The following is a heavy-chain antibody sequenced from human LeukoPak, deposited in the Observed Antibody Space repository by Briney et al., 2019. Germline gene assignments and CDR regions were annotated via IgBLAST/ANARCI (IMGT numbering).Heavy chain of an antibody. Sequence: TGGSLRLSCAASGFTFTNYAMNWVRQAPGKGLEWVSTVSGGGGNTYYADSVKGRFSISRDNSKNTVYLQMNSLRDEDTVVYYCARSPGSTWYQDYWGQGTLVTVSS. J-gene: IGHJ4*02. V-gene: IGHV3-23*01. D-gene: IGHD2-2*01. CDR2: VSGGGGNT. CDR1: GFTFTNYA. CDR3: ARSPGSTWYQDY.